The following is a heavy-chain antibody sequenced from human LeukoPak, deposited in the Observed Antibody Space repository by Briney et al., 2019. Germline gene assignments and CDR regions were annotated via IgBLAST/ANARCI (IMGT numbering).Heavy chain of an antibody. CDR1: GFTFSSYS. V-gene: IGHV3-21*01. CDR3: ARAGRDWLLPRDY. D-gene: IGHD3-9*01. J-gene: IGHJ4*02. Sequence: GGSLRLSCAASGFTFSSYSMNWVRQAPGKGLEWVSSISSSSSYIYYADSVKGRFTISRDNAKNSLYLQMNSLRAEDTAVYYCARAGRDWLLPRDYWGQGTLVTVSS. CDR2: ISSSSSYI.